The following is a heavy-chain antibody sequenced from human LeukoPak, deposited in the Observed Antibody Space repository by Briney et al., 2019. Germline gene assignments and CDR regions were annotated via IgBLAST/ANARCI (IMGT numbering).Heavy chain of an antibody. J-gene: IGHJ6*02. CDR1: GFTFSSYG. Sequence: PGGSLRLSCAASGFTFSSYGMHWVRQAPGKGLEWVAVIWYDGSNKYYADSVKGRFTISRDNAKNSLYLQMNNLRAEDTAVYYCARDRDEGPTGRYGDYVYYYYGMDVWGQGTTVTVSS. D-gene: IGHD4-17*01. CDR2: IWYDGSNK. CDR3: ARDRDEGPTGRYGDYVYYYYGMDV. V-gene: IGHV3-33*01.